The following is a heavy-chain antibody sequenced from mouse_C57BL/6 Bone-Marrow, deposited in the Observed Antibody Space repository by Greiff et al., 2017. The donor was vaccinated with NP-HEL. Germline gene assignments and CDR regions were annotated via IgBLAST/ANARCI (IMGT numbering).Heavy chain of an antibody. J-gene: IGHJ3*01. CDR1: GFTFSSYG. D-gene: IGHD2-1*01. CDR3: ARLLLVAY. Sequence: EVKLVESGGDLVKPGGSLKLSCAASGFTFSSYGMSWVRQTPDKRLEWVATISSGGSYTYYPDSVKGRFTISRDNAKNTLYLQMSSLKSEDTAMYYCARLLLVAYWGQGTLVTVSA. V-gene: IGHV5-6*01. CDR2: ISSGGSYT.